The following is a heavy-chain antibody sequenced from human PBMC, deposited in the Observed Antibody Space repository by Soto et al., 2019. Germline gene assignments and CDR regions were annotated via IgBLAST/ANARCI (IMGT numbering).Heavy chain of an antibody. Sequence: SETLSLTCTVSGGSISSYYWSWIRQPPGKGLEWIGYIYYSGSTNYNPSLKSRVTISVDTSKNQFSLKLSSVTAADTAVYYCARRGGGTVLRFLEWVGGDAFDIWGQGTMVTVSS. J-gene: IGHJ3*02. CDR1: GGSISSYY. D-gene: IGHD3-3*01. CDR2: IYYSGST. CDR3: ARRGGGTVLRFLEWVGGDAFDI. V-gene: IGHV4-59*08.